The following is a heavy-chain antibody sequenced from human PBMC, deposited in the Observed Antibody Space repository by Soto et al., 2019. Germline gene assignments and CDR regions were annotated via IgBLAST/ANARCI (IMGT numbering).Heavy chain of an antibody. Sequence: SETLSLTCAVYGGSFSGYYWSWIRQPPGKGLELIGEINHSGSTNYNPSLKSRVTISVDTSKNQFSLKLSSVTAADTAFYYCARARSGFWSGYHYFDYWGQGTLVTVSS. CDR1: GGSFSGYY. D-gene: IGHD3-3*01. CDR2: INHSGST. CDR3: ARARSGFWSGYHYFDY. V-gene: IGHV4-34*01. J-gene: IGHJ4*02.